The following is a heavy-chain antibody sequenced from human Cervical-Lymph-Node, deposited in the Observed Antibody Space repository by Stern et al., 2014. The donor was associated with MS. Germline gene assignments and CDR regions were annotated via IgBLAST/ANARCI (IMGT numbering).Heavy chain of an antibody. V-gene: IGHV1-2*02. CDR1: GYIFTGYY. J-gene: IGHJ6*02. Sequence: QLVESGAEVKKPGASVKVSCKTSGYIFTGYYIHWVRQAPGQGLEWMAWINPNTGGTKHAQKFQGRVTMSRDTSISTAYVELSSLTSDDTAVYYCARDQRGITIFGVVTDYYYLGMDVWGQGTTVTVSS. CDR2: INPNTGGT. CDR3: ARDQRGITIFGVVTDYYYLGMDV. D-gene: IGHD3-3*01.